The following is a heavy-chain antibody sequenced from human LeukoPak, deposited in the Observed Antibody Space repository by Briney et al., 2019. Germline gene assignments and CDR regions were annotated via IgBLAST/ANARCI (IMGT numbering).Heavy chain of an antibody. V-gene: IGHV3-21*01. J-gene: IGHJ4*02. D-gene: IGHD3-10*01. Sequence: PGGSLRLSCAASGFTFSSYSMNWVRQAPGKGLEWVSSISSASTYIYYADSVKGRFTISRDNAKNSLYLQMNSLRTEDTAVYYCTREYYYGSGSYYNGYWGQGTLVTVSS. CDR1: GFTFSSYS. CDR3: TREYYYGSGSYYNGY. CDR2: ISSASTYI.